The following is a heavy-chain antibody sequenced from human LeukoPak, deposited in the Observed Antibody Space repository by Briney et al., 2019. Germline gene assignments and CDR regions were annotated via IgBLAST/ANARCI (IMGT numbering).Heavy chain of an antibody. CDR2: ISGSGGDT. Sequence: GGSLRLSCAASGFTFSNFLMTWVRQAPGKGPEWVSAISGSGGDTYYADSVKGRFTISRDNSKNTLYLQMNSLRAEDTAVYYCAKKGATTGDFDYWGRGTLVTVSS. J-gene: IGHJ4*02. V-gene: IGHV3-23*01. CDR3: AKKGATTGDFDY. D-gene: IGHD1-26*01. CDR1: GFTFSNFL.